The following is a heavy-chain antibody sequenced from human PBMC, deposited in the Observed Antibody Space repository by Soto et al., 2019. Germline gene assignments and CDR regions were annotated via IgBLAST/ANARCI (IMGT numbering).Heavy chain of an antibody. CDR1: GGTFTSYD. CDR2: IIPIFGTA. J-gene: IGHJ5*02. CDR3: ARGRPLSWFDP. Sequence: QVQLVQSGAEVKKPGSSVKVSCKASGGTFTSYDISWVRQAPGQGLEWMGRIIPIFGTANYAQKFQGRVTITADKSTTTVFMEMSSLRSEDTAVYYCARGRPLSWFDPWGHGTLVTVSS. V-gene: IGHV1-69*06.